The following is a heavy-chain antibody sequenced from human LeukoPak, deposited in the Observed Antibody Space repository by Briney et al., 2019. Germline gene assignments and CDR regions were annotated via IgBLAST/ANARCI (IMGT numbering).Heavy chain of an antibody. CDR2: IYSGGST. CDR1: GFTVSSNY. CDR3: ARDRAYSSSSM. J-gene: IGHJ4*02. Sequence: PGGSLRLSCAASGFTVSSNYMSWVRQAPGKGLEWVSVIYSGGSTYYADSVKGRFTIPRDNSKNTLYLQMNSLRAEDTAVYYCARDRAYSSSSMWGQGTLVTVSS. V-gene: IGHV3-66*01. D-gene: IGHD6-6*01.